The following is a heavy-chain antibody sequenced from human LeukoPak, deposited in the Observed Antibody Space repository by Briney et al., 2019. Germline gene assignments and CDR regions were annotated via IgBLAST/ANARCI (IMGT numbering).Heavy chain of an antibody. V-gene: IGHV5-51*01. CDR1: GYSFTTLW. CDR3: ATPTLGTIGEYLFDY. Sequence: GESLKISCQGSGYSFTTLWIGWVRQLPGKGLEWMDIIYPGVSYARYRPSFQGRVTISADKSISTAYLQWSTLKASDTAMYYCATPTLGTIGEYLFDYWGQGTLVTVSS. D-gene: IGHD1-7*01. CDR2: IYPGVSYA. J-gene: IGHJ4*02.